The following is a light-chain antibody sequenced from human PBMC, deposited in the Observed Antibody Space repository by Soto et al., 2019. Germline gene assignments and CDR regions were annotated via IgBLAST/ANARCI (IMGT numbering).Light chain of an antibody. J-gene: IGLJ3*02. CDR2: EVS. V-gene: IGLV2-14*01. CDR3: SSFTTSNTWV. Sequence: QSALPQPASVSGSPGQSITNSCTGTSSDVGGFNYVSWYQQYPGEAPKLLIYEVSNRPSGVSSRFSGSKSGNTASLTISGLQADDEGDYYCSSFTTSNTWVFGGGTKLTVL. CDR1: SSDVGGFNY.